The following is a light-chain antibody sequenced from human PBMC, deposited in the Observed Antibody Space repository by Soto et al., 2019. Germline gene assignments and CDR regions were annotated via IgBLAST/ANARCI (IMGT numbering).Light chain of an antibody. CDR1: QSVSSN. J-gene: IGKJ1*01. Sequence: EIVMTQSPATLSVSPWERATLSCRASQSVSSNLAWYQQKPGQAPRLLIFGASTRATGLPARFSGSGSGTEFTLTISSLQSEDFAVYYCQQYNNWPPAFGQGTTVEVK. CDR2: GAS. V-gene: IGKV3-15*01. CDR3: QQYNNWPPA.